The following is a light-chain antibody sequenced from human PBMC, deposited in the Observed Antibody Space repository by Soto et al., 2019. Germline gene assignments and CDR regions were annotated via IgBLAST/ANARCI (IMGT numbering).Light chain of an antibody. Sequence: QTVVTQEPSLTVSPGATVTLTCASSTGAVTSDNYPNWFQQKPGQPPKALIYSTNNKHFWTPDRFSGSLVGGKAALTLSPVQPEDEAEYYCLLYYGGVQLMFGGGTKVTVL. CDR2: STN. CDR1: TGAVTSDNY. V-gene: IGLV7-43*01. CDR3: LLYYGGVQLM. J-gene: IGLJ3*02.